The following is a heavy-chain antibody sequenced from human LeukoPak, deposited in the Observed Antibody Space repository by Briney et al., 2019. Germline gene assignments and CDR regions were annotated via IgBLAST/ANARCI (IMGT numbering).Heavy chain of an antibody. CDR2: ISSSSSTI. CDR1: GFTFSSYS. V-gene: IGHV3-48*01. D-gene: IGHD2-8*02. CDR3: ARVVPGTGFFY. Sequence: GGSLRLSCAASGFTFSSYSMNWVRQAPGKGLEWVSYISSSSSTIYYADSVKGRFTISRDNAKNSLYLQMNSLRAEGTAVYYCARVVPGTGFFYWGQGTLVTVSS. J-gene: IGHJ4*02.